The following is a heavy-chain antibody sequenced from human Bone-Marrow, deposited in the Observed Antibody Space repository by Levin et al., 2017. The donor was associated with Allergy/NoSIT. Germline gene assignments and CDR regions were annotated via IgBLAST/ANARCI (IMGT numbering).Heavy chain of an antibody. CDR2: ISGSGSNI. Sequence: GESLKISCAASGFTFNSYGMSWVRQAPGKGLEWVSSISGSGSNIYYADSVKGRFTISRDNSKHTVSLQMNSLRVEDPAVYFCARLPTSGWYFYYYEMDVLGQGTTVTVSS. CDR3: ARLPTSGWYFYYYEMDV. D-gene: IGHD6-19*01. J-gene: IGHJ6*02. CDR1: GFTFNSYG. V-gene: IGHV3-23*01.